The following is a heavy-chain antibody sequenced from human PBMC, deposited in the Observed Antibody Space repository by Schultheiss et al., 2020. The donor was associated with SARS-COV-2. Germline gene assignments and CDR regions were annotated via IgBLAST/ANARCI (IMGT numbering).Heavy chain of an antibody. D-gene: IGHD1-1*01. CDR2: MYYSGST. CDR1: GYSINSGYY. Sequence: SETLSLTCAVSGYSINSGYYWGWIRQSPGKGLEWIGSMYYSGSTYYNPSLRSRVTISVDTSKNQFSLKVISVTAADTAVYYCARVRLPRQLKNWFDPWGQGTLVTVAS. V-gene: IGHV4-38-2*01. J-gene: IGHJ5*02. CDR3: ARVRLPRQLKNWFDP.